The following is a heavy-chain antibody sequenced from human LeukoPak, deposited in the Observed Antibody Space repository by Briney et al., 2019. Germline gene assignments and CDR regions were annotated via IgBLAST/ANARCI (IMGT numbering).Heavy chain of an antibody. Sequence: GGSLRLSCAASGFTFSSYAMHWVRQAPGKGLEWVAVISYDGSNKYSSDPAKGRFTISRDNSKNTLYLQMNSLRAEDTAVYYCARDASWGIAVAGHFDYWGQGTLVTVSS. V-gene: IGHV3-30-3*01. D-gene: IGHD6-19*01. CDR2: ISYDGSNK. CDR3: ARDASWGIAVAGHFDY. J-gene: IGHJ4*02. CDR1: GFTFSSYA.